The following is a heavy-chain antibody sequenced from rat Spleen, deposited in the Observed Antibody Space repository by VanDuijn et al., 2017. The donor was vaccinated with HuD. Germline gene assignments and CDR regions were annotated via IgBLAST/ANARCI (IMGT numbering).Heavy chain of an antibody. CDR2: ISYDGSST. D-gene: IGHD1-6*01. J-gene: IGHJ3*01. Sequence: EVQLVESDGGLVQPGRSLKLSCAASGFTFSDYYMAWVRQAPTKGLEWVATISYDGSSTYYRDSVKGRFTISRDNAKNTQYLQMDSLRSEDTATYYCARHARYTTDYYSWFAYWGQGTLVTVSS. CDR3: ARHARYTTDYYSWFAY. V-gene: IGHV5-29*01. CDR1: GFTFSDYY.